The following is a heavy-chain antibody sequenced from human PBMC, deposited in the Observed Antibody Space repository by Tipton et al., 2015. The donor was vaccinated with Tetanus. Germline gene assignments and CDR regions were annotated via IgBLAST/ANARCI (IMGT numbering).Heavy chain of an antibody. CDR3: ARRIQVFGPAILDAFDL. V-gene: IGHV4-59*01. CDR1: GGSISGYY. CDR2: IYDNGTT. D-gene: IGHD3/OR15-3a*01. Sequence: TLSLTCTVAGGSISGYYWTWIRQPPGKGLEWIGYIYDNGTTSYSPSLKSRVIISVDKSKNQLYLKLGSVTAEDTAIYYCARRIQVFGPAILDAFDLWAQGTMVIVSS. J-gene: IGHJ3*01.